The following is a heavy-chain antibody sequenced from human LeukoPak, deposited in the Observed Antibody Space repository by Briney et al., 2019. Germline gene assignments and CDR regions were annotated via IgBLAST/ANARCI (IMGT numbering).Heavy chain of an antibody. J-gene: IGHJ4*02. D-gene: IGHD1-26*01. CDR1: GYTFTGYY. CDR3: ARGSIVGSTESLGFDY. V-gene: IGHV1-2*02. Sequence: GASVKVSCKASGYTFTGYYMHWVRQAPGQGLEWMEWINPNSGGTHYAQKFQGRVTMTRDTSISTAYMELSRLTSDDTALYYCARGSIVGSTESLGFDYWGQGTLVTVSS. CDR2: INPNSGGT.